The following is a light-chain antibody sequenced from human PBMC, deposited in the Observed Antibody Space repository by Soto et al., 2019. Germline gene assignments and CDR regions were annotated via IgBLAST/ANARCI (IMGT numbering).Light chain of an antibody. CDR3: MSYTRSSTYV. Sequence: QSALTQPASVSESPGQSITISCTGTSSDVGGYSFVSWYQHHPGKVPKLIIYDVSNRPSGVSNRFSGSKSGDTASLTISGLQAEDEADYYCMSYTRSSTYVFGTGTKVTVL. J-gene: IGLJ1*01. CDR2: DVS. V-gene: IGLV2-14*03. CDR1: SSDVGGYSF.